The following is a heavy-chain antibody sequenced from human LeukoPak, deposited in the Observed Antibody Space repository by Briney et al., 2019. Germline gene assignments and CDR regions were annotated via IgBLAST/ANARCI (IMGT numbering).Heavy chain of an antibody. V-gene: IGHV1-69*13. CDR1: GGTFSNYA. CDR2: IIPIFDTA. J-gene: IGHJ4*02. Sequence: GASVKVSCKASGGTFSNYAISWVRQAPGQGLEWMGGIIPIFDTANYAQKFQGRVTITANESTSTAYMELSSLRSEDTAVYYCARDPSSGGDFLNLDYWGQGTLVTVSS. CDR3: ARDPSSGGDFLNLDY. D-gene: IGHD2-21*01.